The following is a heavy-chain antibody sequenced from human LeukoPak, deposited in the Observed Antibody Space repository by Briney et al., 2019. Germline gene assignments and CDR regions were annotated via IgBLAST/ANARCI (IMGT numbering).Heavy chain of an antibody. D-gene: IGHD6-6*01. J-gene: IGHJ4*02. Sequence: GGSLRLSCAASGFTVGNNYMSWVRQAPGKGLEWVSVIYSGGSTYYADSVKGRFTISRDNSKNTLYLQMNNLRTEDTAVYYCARELISTSSVLLPDYWGQGALVTVSS. V-gene: IGHV3-53*01. CDR1: GFTVGNNY. CDR3: ARELISTSSVLLPDY. CDR2: IYSGGST.